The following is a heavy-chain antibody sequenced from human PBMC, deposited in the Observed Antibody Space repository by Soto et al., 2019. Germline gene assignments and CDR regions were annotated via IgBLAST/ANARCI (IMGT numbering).Heavy chain of an antibody. CDR2: IYYSGST. V-gene: IGHV4-59*08. D-gene: IGHD6-6*01. Sequence: SETLSLTCTVSGGSISSYYWSWIRQPPGKGLEWIGYIYYSGSTNYNPSLKSRVTISVDTSKNQFSLKLSSVTAADTAVYYCARHEYSSSTFWFDYWGQGTLVTVSS. CDR1: GGSISSYY. J-gene: IGHJ4*02. CDR3: ARHEYSSSTFWFDY.